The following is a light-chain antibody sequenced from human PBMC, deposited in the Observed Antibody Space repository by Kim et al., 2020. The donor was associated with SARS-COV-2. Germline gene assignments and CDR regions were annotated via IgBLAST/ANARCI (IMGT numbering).Light chain of an antibody. V-gene: IGKV1-16*01. Sequence: ASVGDKVTITCRASQGISNHLAWFQQKPGKAPKSLIYDASPLQGGVPSRFSGSASGTDFTLTINSLQPEDFATYYCQQYDTYPLTVGGGTKVDIK. J-gene: IGKJ4*01. CDR3: QQYDTYPLT. CDR1: QGISNH. CDR2: DAS.